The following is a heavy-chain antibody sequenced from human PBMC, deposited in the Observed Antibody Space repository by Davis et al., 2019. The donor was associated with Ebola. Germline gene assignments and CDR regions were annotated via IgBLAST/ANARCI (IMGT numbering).Heavy chain of an antibody. CDR1: GYNFNNFW. CDR2: IFPDDSDI. V-gene: IGHV5-51*01. CDR3: ARLGGYDPLGYFDP. D-gene: IGHD5-12*01. J-gene: IGHJ5*02. Sequence: GESLKISCQASGYNFNNFWIGWVRQLPGKGLEWMGIIFPDDSDIKYSPSFQGQVTISADKSINTAYLQWSSLKASDTAIYYCARLGGYDPLGYFDPWGQGTLVTVSS.